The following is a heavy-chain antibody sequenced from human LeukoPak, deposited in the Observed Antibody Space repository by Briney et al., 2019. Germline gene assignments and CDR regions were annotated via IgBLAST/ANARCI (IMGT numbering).Heavy chain of an antibody. J-gene: IGHJ4*02. CDR1: GFXFDDYA. CDR3: AKDYY. V-gene: IGHV3-43*02. CDR2: IRADGITT. Sequence: GGSLRLSCAASGFXFDDYAIHWVRQAPGKGLEWVSLIRADGITTYYADSVKGRFTISRDSSKNSLYLQMNSLKTEDSALYYCAKDYYWGQGTLVTVSS.